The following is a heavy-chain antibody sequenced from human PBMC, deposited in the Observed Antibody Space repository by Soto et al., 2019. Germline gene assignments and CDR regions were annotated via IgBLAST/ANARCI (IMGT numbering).Heavy chain of an antibody. J-gene: IGHJ3*02. CDR3: ARVYDFLCCDPFDVFDI. D-gene: IGHD3-3*01. Sequence: GGSLRLSCAASGFTFSRYSMNWLRQAPGKGKERVSYISRSSTIYYADYVKGRYTISRDNAKNSLYLQMNSLRAEDTAVYYFARVYDFLCCDPFDVFDIWGQGTMVTVSS. CDR2: ISRSSTI. V-gene: IGHV3-48*01. CDR1: GFTFSRYS.